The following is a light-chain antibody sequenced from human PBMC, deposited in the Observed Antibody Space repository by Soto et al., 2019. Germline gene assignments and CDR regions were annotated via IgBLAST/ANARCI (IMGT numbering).Light chain of an antibody. V-gene: IGLV2-14*01. Sequence: QSALTQPASVSGSPGQSIAISCTGSSSDVGFYNYISWYQQHPGKVPKLIIYEVTNRPSGVSNRFSCSKSGNTASLTISGLQAEDEADYYCCSYTTSSTRVFGTGTKGTVL. J-gene: IGLJ1*01. CDR3: CSYTTSSTRV. CDR2: EVT. CDR1: SSDVGFYNY.